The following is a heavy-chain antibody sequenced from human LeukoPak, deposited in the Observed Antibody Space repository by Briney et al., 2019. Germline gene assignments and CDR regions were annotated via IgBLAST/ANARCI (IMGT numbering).Heavy chain of an antibody. CDR3: ARLDRGGSGSRVIDY. D-gene: IGHD3-10*01. J-gene: IGHJ4*02. Sequence: ASVKVSCKASGYTFTSYAMHWVRQAPGQRLEWMGWINAGNGNTKYSQKFQGRVTMTTDTSTSTAYMELRSLRSDDTAVYYCARLDRGGSGSRVIDYWGQGTLVTVSS. CDR1: GYTFTSYA. V-gene: IGHV1-3*01. CDR2: INAGNGNT.